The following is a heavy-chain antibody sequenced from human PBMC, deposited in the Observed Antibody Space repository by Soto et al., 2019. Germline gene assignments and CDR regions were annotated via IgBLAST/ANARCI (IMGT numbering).Heavy chain of an antibody. CDR2: IHAGGGNT. J-gene: IGHJ4*02. CDR1: RFTFNTFA. CDR3: AKEARGRSPAGDCFDY. Sequence: LRRSGVTARFTFNTFAMSWVRHAPGEGLELVSAIHAGGGNTHSAGSVKGRFTISRDNSKNTVYLELNRLRVDDTAVYYCAKEARGRSPAGDCFDYWAQGTRGAVSS. D-gene: IGHD3-10*01. V-gene: IGHV3-23*01.